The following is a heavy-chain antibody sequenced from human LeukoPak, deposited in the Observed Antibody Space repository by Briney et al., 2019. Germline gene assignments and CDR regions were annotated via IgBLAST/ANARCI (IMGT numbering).Heavy chain of an antibody. CDR1: AFTVSSNY. CDR2: IYIGGST. J-gene: IGHJ6*02. D-gene: IGHD5-18*01. CDR3: ARDSYVDTAAGVMDV. Sequence: GGSLRLSCAASAFTVSSNYMSWVRQAPGKGLEWVSVIYIGGSTYYADSVKGRFTISRDNSKTTLYLQMNSLRAEDTAVYYCARDSYVDTAAGVMDVWGQGTTVTVSS. V-gene: IGHV3-53*01.